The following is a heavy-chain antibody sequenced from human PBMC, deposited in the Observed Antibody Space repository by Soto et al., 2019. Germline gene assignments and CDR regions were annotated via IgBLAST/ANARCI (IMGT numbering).Heavy chain of an antibody. Sequence: VGSLRLSCAPSGFTFSNYGMHWVRQTPGKGLEWVAVIWSDGSRTVYEDSVKGRFTISRDNSENTLFLQMNSLRAEDTGVYYCARDDDFQANAFDYWGQGTLVTV. D-gene: IGHD2-21*02. CDR3: ARDDDFQANAFDY. CDR2: IWSDGSRT. V-gene: IGHV3-33*01. CDR1: GFTFSNYG. J-gene: IGHJ4*02.